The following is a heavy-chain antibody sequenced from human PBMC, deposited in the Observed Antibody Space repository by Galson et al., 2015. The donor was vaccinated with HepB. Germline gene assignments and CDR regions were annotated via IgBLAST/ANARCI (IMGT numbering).Heavy chain of an antibody. CDR1: GFTFSSYT. CDR2: ILGSGVST. J-gene: IGHJ4*02. V-gene: IGHV3-23*01. CDR3: AKWVSSGPGSYPY. Sequence: SLRLSCAASGFTFSSYTMSWVRQAPGKGLEWVSSILGSGVSTYYADSVKGRFIISRDNSKNTLYLQTNSLRVEDTAVYYCAKWVSSGPGSYPYWGQGTLVTVSS. D-gene: IGHD3-10*01.